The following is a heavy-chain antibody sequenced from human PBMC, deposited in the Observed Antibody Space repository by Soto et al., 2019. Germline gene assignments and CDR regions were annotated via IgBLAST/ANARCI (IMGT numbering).Heavy chain of an antibody. CDR3: ARSSGGVYGIIIEGTNWFAP. CDR2: IVVASGYS. D-gene: IGHD3-16*01. J-gene: IGHJ5*02. V-gene: IGHV1-58*01. CDR1: GFTFGSSA. Sequence: LVQSGPDVKKPGTSVKVSCKTSGFTFGSSAVQWVRQVRGQRLEWIGWIVVASGYSNVAQKFQDRVTMTRDTSTSTVYMELRGLTSEDTAVYYCARSSGGVYGIIIEGTNWFAPWGQGTLVTVSS.